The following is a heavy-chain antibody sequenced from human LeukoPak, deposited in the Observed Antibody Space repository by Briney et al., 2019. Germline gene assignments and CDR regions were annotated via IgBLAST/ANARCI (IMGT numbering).Heavy chain of an antibody. CDR1: GGTFSSYA. CDR3: ARDRQRIAAALDAFDI. Sequence: GASVKVSCKASGGTFSSYAISWVRQAPGQGLEWMGGIIPIFGTANYAQKFQGRVTITADKSTSTAYMELSGLRSEDTAVYYCARDRQRIAAALDAFDIWGQGTMVTVPS. D-gene: IGHD6-13*01. V-gene: IGHV1-69*06. CDR2: IIPIFGTA. J-gene: IGHJ3*02.